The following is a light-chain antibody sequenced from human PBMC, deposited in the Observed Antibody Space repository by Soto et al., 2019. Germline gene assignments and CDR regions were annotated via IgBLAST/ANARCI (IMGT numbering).Light chain of an antibody. CDR1: QSVSSN. CDR2: GAS. V-gene: IGKV3-15*01. Sequence: EIVMMQSPATLSVSPGERATLSCRASQSVSSNLAWYQQKPGQAPTLLIYGASARATGIPVRFSGSRSGTEFTLTISSLQSEDFAVYYCQHYNNCPFTFGQGTKLEIK. J-gene: IGKJ2*01. CDR3: QHYNNCPFT.